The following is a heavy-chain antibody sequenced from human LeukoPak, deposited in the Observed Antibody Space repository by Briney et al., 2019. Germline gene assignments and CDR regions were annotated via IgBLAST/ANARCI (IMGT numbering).Heavy chain of an antibody. V-gene: IGHV3-33*01. CDR1: GFTFSSYG. D-gene: IGHD2-2*01. CDR3: ARGRTVCSSTSCPRWWFDP. CDR2: IWYDGSNK. Sequence: PGGSLRLSCAASGFTFSSYGMHWVRQAPGKGLEWVAVIWYDGSNKYYADSVKGRFTISRDNSKNTLYPQMNSLRAEDTAVYYCARGRTVCSSTSCPRWWFDPWGQGTLVTVSS. J-gene: IGHJ5*02.